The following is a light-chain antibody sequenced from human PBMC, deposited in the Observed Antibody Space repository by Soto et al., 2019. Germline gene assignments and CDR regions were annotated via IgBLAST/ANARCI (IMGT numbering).Light chain of an antibody. CDR3: QQNDGHSRPT. CDR1: QSISNW. J-gene: IGKJ4*01. CDR2: TAY. Sequence: DIQMTQSPSTLSASVGDRVTITCRASQSISNWLAWYQQKPGKAPKLLIYTAYNLNSGVPSRFSGSGSGTEFTLTISSLQPDDFATYYCQQNDGHSRPTCGGGTKVEIK. V-gene: IGKV1-5*03.